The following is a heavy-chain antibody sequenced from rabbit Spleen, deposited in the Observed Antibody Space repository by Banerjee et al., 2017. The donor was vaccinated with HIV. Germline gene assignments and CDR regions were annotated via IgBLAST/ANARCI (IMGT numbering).Heavy chain of an antibody. CDR1: GFSFSSGYY. J-gene: IGHJ4*01. D-gene: IGHD1-1*01. CDR3: ARDLVGVIGWNFYL. CDR2: INAATAKP. Sequence: QEQLEESGGDVVKPGASLTLTCKASGFSFSSGYYMSWVRQAPGKGLEWIACINAATAKPVYATWAKGRFTISRTSSTTVTLRMTSLTAADTATYFCARDLVGVIGWNFYLWGQGTLVTVS. V-gene: IGHV1S45*01.